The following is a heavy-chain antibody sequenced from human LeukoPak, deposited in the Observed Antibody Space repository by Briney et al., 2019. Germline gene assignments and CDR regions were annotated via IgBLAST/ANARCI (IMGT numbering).Heavy chain of an antibody. V-gene: IGHV3-23*01. D-gene: IGHD6-13*01. CDR3: ARRWYLDY. CDR2: ISGSGGDT. Sequence: SGGSLRLSCAASGFTFSNYGLSWVRQAPGKGLEWVSVISGSGGDTYYADSVKGRFTISRDNSKNTLYLQMNSLRAEDTAVYYCARRWYLDYWGLGTLVTVSS. CDR1: GFTFSNYG. J-gene: IGHJ4*02.